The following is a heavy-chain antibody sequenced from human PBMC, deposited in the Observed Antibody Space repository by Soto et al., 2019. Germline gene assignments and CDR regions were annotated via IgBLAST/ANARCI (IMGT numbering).Heavy chain of an antibody. V-gene: IGHV4-30-4*01. CDR2: IYYSGST. CDR3: ARADYYDSSGYPN. CDR1: GGSISSGDYY. D-gene: IGHD3-22*01. Sequence: SETRSLTCTVSGGSISSGDYYWSWIRQPPGKGLEWIGYIYYSGSTYYNPSLKSRVTISVDTSKNQFSLKLSSVTAADTAVYYCARADYYDSSGYPNWGQGTLVTVSS. J-gene: IGHJ4*02.